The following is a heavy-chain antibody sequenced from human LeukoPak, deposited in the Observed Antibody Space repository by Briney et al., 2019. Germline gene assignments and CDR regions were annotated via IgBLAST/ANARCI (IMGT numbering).Heavy chain of an antibody. J-gene: IGHJ4*02. V-gene: IGHV3-30*02. D-gene: IGHD3-10*01. CDR3: AKDRGTARSTHFDY. Sequence: GGSLRLSCAASGFIFRNYDVHWVRQAPGKGLEWVAYVRYDGSNKYYADSVKGRFTISRDDSRNTLYLQMNSLRAEDTAVYYCAKDRGTARSTHFDYWGQGTLVTVSS. CDR1: GFIFRNYD. CDR2: VRYDGSNK.